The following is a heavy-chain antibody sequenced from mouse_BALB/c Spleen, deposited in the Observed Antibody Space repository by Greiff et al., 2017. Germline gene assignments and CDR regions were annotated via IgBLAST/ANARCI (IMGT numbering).Heavy chain of an antibody. V-gene: IGHV5-6-5*01. CDR1: GFTFSSYA. CDR2: ISSGGST. D-gene: IGHD1-1*01. J-gene: IGHJ1*01. Sequence: EVMLVESGGGLVKPGGSLKLSCAASGFTFSSYAMSWVRQTPEKRLEWVASISSGGSTYYPDSVKGRFTISRDNARNILYLQMSSLRSEDTAMYYCARWGYYGSSYWYFDVWGAGTTVTVSS. CDR3: ARWGYYGSSYWYFDV.